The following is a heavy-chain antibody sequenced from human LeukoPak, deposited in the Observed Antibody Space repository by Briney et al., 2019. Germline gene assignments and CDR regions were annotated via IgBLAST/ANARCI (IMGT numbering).Heavy chain of an antibody. Sequence: SETLSLTCTASGGSVTSGGYFWNWIRQSPGKGLEWIGYIYQSGSTYYNPSLQSRVTISLDKWKNQVSLDLSAVTAADTAMYYCARPLLWWPQVGYFDYWGQGTLVTVSS. J-gene: IGHJ4*02. CDR3: ARPLLWWPQVGYFDY. D-gene: IGHD4/OR15-4a*01. CDR2: IYQSGST. V-gene: IGHV4-30-2*06. CDR1: GGSVTSGGYF.